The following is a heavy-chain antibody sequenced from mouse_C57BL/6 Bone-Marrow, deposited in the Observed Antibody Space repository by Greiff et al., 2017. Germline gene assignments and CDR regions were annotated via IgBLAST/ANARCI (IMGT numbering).Heavy chain of an antibody. V-gene: IGHV1-59*01. CDR3: ARWRDGSYGGFAY. D-gene: IGHD2-3*01. J-gene: IGHJ3*01. CDR1: GYTFTSYW. Sequence: QVQLQQPGAELVRPGTSVKLSCTASGYTFTSYWMHWVKQRPGQGLEWIGVIDPSDSYTNYNQKFKGKATLTVDTSSSTAYMQLSSLTSEDSAVYYCARWRDGSYGGFAYWGQGTLVTVSA. CDR2: IDPSDSYT.